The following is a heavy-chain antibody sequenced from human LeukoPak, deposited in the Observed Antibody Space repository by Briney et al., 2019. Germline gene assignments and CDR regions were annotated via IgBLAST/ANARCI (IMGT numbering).Heavy chain of an antibody. J-gene: IGHJ3*02. D-gene: IGHD1-26*01. V-gene: IGHV3-30*14. Sequence: PGRSLRLSCAASGFIFTNYAMLWVRQAPGKGLEWVAVRSYDGSDEYYADSVKGRFTVSRDNSKNTLSLQMNSLRAEDTALYFCARDIWVGASYSGACDIWGQGTMVTVSS. CDR2: RSYDGSDE. CDR3: ARDIWVGASYSGACDI. CDR1: GFIFTNYA.